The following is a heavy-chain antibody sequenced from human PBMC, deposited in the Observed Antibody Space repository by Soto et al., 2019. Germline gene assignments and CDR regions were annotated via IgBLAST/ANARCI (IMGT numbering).Heavy chain of an antibody. CDR2: SNSDGSST. CDR1: GLTFSSYW. Sequence: GGSLRLSCAASGLTFSSYWMHWVRQAPGMGLVWVSRSNSDGSSTSYADSVKGRFTISRDNAKNTLYLQMNSLRAEDTAVYYCARAIGYYGMDVWGQGTT. CDR3: ARAIGYYGMDV. J-gene: IGHJ6*02. D-gene: IGHD3-22*01. V-gene: IGHV3-74*01.